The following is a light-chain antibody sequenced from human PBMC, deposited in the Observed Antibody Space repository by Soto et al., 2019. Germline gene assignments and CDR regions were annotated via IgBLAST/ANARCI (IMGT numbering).Light chain of an antibody. V-gene: IGKV3-15*01. J-gene: IGKJ1*01. CDR2: GAS. CDR3: QQYNNWPT. Sequence: EIVMTQSPATLSVSPGERATLYCRASESVKSNLAWYQQKPGQAPRLLIYGASNRATGVPGRFSGSGSGTEFILTVSSLQSEDSADYFYQQYNNWPTFGQGTKVEIK. CDR1: ESVKSN.